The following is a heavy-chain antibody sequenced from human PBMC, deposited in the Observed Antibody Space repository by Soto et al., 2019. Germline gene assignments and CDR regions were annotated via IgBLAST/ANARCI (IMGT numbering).Heavy chain of an antibody. V-gene: IGHV4-30-2*01. Sequence: QLQLQESGSGLVKPSQTLSLTCAVSGGSISSGGYSWSWIRQPPGKGLEWIGYIYHSGSTYYNPSRKSRVTISVDRSKNQFSRKLSSVTAADTAVYYCARRRGFPYYYGMDVWGQGTTVTVSS. J-gene: IGHJ6*02. CDR2: IYHSGST. CDR3: ARRRGFPYYYGMDV. D-gene: IGHD5-12*01. CDR1: GGSISSGGYS.